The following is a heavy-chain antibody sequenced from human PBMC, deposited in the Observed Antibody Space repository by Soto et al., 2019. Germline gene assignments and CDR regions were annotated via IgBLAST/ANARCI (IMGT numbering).Heavy chain of an antibody. D-gene: IGHD6-13*01. Sequence: QVQLVQSGAEVKKPGASVKVSCKASGYTFTSYDINWVRQATGQGLEWMGWMNPNSGNTGYAQKFQGRVTMTRNTSISTAYMELSRLRSEHTAVYYSARRGYSSSWYYYYYYGMDVWGQGTTVTVSS. CDR2: MNPNSGNT. CDR3: ARRGYSSSWYYYYYYGMDV. V-gene: IGHV1-8*01. CDR1: GYTFTSYD. J-gene: IGHJ6*02.